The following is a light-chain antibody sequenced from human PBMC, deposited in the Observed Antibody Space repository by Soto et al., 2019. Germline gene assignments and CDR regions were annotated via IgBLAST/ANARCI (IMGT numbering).Light chain of an antibody. CDR1: SSDVGGYNY. CDR2: DVT. J-gene: IGLJ1*01. CDR3: CSYAGSYTYV. Sequence: QSVLTQPRSVSGSPGQSVTISCTGTSSDVGGYNYVSWYQHHPGKAPKLMIYDVTKRPSGVRDRFSAPKSGNTASLTISGLQAEDEADYYCCSYAGSYTYVFGTGTKVTVL. V-gene: IGLV2-11*01.